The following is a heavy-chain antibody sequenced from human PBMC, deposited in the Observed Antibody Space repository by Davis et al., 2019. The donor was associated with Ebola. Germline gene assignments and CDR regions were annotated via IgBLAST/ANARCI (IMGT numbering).Heavy chain of an antibody. Sequence: GESLKISCAASGFTVSSNYMSWVRQAPGKGLEWVSSISSSSSYIYYADSVKGRFTISRDNAKNSLYLQMNSLRAEDTALYYCAKGGGYCSSTSCYEGNFDYWGQGTLVTVSS. CDR3: AKGGGYCSSTSCYEGNFDY. D-gene: IGHD2-2*01. V-gene: IGHV3-21*04. CDR2: ISSSSSYI. J-gene: IGHJ4*02. CDR1: GFTVSSNY.